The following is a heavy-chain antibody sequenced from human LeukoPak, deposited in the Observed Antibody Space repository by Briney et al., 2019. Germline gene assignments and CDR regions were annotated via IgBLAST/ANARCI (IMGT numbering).Heavy chain of an antibody. Sequence: GESLKISCKGSGYSFTTYWIGWVRQLPGKGLEWMGTIYPGDSDTRYSPSFQGQVTISAGKSISTAYLPWNSLKASDTAIYYXXXXXXXVXASRXWFDPWGQGTLVTVSS. CDR3: XXXXXXVXASRXWFDP. J-gene: IGHJ5*02. CDR2: IYPGDSDT. CDR1: GYSFTTYW. V-gene: IGHV5-51*01.